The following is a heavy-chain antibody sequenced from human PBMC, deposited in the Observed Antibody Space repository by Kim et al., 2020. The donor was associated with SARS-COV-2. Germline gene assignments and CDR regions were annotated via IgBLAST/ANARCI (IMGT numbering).Heavy chain of an antibody. Sequence: STRYYADSVKGRFTISRDNAKNSLYLQMDSLRAEDTAVYYCARRRWYPDYWGQGTLVTVSS. CDR3: ARRRWYPDY. CDR2: STR. J-gene: IGHJ4*02. V-gene: IGHV3-11*01. D-gene: IGHD2-15*01.